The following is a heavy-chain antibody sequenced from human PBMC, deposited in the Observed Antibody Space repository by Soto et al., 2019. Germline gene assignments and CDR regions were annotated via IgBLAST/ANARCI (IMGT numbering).Heavy chain of an antibody. CDR2: IWYDGSNK. CDR3: ARGVVAAYYYYYMDV. D-gene: IGHD2-15*01. Sequence: HPGGSLRLSCAASGFTFSSYGMHWVRQAPGKGLEWVAVIWYDGSNKYYADSVKDRFTISRDNSKNTLYLQMNSLRAEDTAVYYCARGVVAAYYYYYMDVWGKGTTVTVSS. CDR1: GFTFSSYG. V-gene: IGHV3-33*01. J-gene: IGHJ6*03.